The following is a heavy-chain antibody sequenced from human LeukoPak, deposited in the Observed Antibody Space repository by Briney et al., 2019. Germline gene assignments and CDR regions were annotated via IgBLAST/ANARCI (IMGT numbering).Heavy chain of an antibody. V-gene: IGHV4-30-4*01. D-gene: IGHD3-10*01. Sequence: PSETLSLTCTVSGDSISTGEYYWRWIRRPPGKGLDWIGYISCSGSTYSNPSLKSRVAISADTSKNQFSLRLTSVTAADTAVYYCATDRYYYGSGTYSFDYWGQGTLLTVSS. CDR1: GDSISTGEYY. CDR2: ISCSGST. CDR3: ATDRYYYGSGTYSFDY. J-gene: IGHJ4*02.